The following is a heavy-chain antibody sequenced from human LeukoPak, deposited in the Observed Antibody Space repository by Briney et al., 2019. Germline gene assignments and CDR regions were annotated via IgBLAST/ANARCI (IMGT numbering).Heavy chain of an antibody. CDR1: GYTFTSYG. Sequence: ASVKVSCKASGYTFTSYGISWVRQALGQGLEWMGWINPNSGGTNYAQKFQGRVTMTRDTSISTAYMELSRLRSDDTAVYYCARGDVRITIFGVAPAWFDPWGQGTLVTVSS. CDR3: ARGDVRITIFGVAPAWFDP. J-gene: IGHJ5*02. CDR2: INPNSGGT. D-gene: IGHD3-3*01. V-gene: IGHV1-2*02.